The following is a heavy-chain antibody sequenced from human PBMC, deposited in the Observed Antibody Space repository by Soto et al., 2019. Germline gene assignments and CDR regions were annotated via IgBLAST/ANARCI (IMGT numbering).Heavy chain of an antibody. D-gene: IGHD3-10*01. J-gene: IGHJ4*02. CDR1: GFTFSSYG. V-gene: IGHV3-30*18. Sequence: PGGSLRLSCAASGFTFSSYGMHWVRQAPGKGLEWVAVISYDGSNKYYADSVKGRFTISRDNSKNTLYLQMNSLRAEDTAVYYCAKSPVVYGSGSYYFDYWGQGTLVTVS. CDR3: AKSPVVYGSGSYYFDY. CDR2: ISYDGSNK.